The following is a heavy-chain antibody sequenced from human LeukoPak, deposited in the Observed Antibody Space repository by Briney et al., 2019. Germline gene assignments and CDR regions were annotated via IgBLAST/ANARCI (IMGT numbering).Heavy chain of an antibody. CDR3: ARDRWGYSYGGD. V-gene: IGHV3-23*01. J-gene: IGHJ4*02. CDR2: ISGSGGST. CDR1: GFTFSSYG. D-gene: IGHD5-18*01. Sequence: PGGSLRLSCAASGFTFSSYGMSWVRQAPGQGLEWVSAISGSGGSTYYANSVKGRFTISRDNAKNSLYLQMNSLRAEDTAVYYCARDRWGYSYGGDWGQGTLVTVSS.